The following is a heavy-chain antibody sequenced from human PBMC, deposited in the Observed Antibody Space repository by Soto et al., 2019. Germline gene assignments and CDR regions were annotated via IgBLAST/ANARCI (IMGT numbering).Heavy chain of an antibody. Sequence: SQTLSLTCSISGDSVSSNSATWKWIRQSPSRGLEWLGRTYYRPKWYSDYAPSVKSRIAINPDTSKNQFSLHLNSVVPEDTAVYYCGRAHLGTDRYVLEPSDPWGQGTLVTVSS. J-gene: IGHJ5*02. V-gene: IGHV6-1*01. D-gene: IGHD1-1*01. CDR1: GDSVSSNSAT. CDR3: GRAHLGTDRYVLEPSDP. CDR2: TYYRPKWYS.